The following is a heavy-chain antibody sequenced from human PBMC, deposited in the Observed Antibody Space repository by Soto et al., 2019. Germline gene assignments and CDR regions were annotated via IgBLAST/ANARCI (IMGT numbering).Heavy chain of an antibody. D-gene: IGHD6-19*01. J-gene: IGHJ6*03. CDR1: GFTFSSYA. CDR2: ISGSGCST. Sequence: EVQLLESGGGLVQPGVSLRLSCAASGFTFSSYAMSWVRRAPEKGLEWVSAISGSGCSTYYADSVKGRFTISRDNSKNTLYLQMNSLRAEDTAVYYCAKGFEDSSGWYLVYYYYYMDVWGKGTTVTVSS. CDR3: AKGFEDSSGWYLVYYYYYMDV. V-gene: IGHV3-23*01.